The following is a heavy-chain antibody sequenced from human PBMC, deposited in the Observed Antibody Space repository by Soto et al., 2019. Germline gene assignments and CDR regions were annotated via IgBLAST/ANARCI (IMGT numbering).Heavy chain of an antibody. J-gene: IGHJ4*02. Sequence: QVQLVQSGPEVKEPGASVRVSCTASGYTFINYNIFWVRQAPGQGLEWMGWISTSNGDTNYAQNFQGRVTMTTDTSTSTAYVELRSLRYDDTAVYYCARDITGATGDYWGQGTLVTVSS. V-gene: IGHV1-18*01. D-gene: IGHD1-26*01. CDR2: ISTSNGDT. CDR3: ARDITGATGDY. CDR1: GYTFINYN.